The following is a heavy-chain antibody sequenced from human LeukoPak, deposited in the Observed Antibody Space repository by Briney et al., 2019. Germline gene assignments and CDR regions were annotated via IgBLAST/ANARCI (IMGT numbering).Heavy chain of an antibody. D-gene: IGHD6-13*01. Sequence: SETLSLTCTVSGGSISSSSYYWGWIRQPPGKGLEWIGSIYYSGSTYYNPSLKSRVTISVDTSKNQFSLKLSSVTAADTAVYYCARGVAPSIAAAGTILSFDYWGQGTLVTVSS. J-gene: IGHJ4*02. CDR3: ARGVAPSIAAAGTILSFDY. CDR1: GGSISSSSYY. CDR2: IYYSGST. V-gene: IGHV4-39*01.